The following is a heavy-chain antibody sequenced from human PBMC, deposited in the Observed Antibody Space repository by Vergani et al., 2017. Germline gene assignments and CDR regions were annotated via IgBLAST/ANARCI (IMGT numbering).Heavy chain of an antibody. CDR2: ISAYNGNT. J-gene: IGHJ3*02. Sequence: QVQLVQSGAEVKKPGASVKVSCKASGYTFTSYGISWVRQAPGQGLEWMGWISAYNGNTNYAQKLQGRVTMTTDTSTSTAYMELRSLRSDDTAVYYCARASTKWEQMHFLLFDIWGQGTMVTVSS. CDR3: ARASTKWEQMHFLLFDI. V-gene: IGHV1-18*01. D-gene: IGHD1-26*01. CDR1: GYTFTSYG.